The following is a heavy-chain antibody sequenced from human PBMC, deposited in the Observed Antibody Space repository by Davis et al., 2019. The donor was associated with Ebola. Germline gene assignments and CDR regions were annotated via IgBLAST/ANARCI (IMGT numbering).Heavy chain of an antibody. CDR2: IYYSGTI. Sequence: MPSETLSLTCTVSGGSISGYYLTWIRQPPGKGLEWIGYIYYSGTINYNPSLKSRLSISVDTSKNQFSLKLSSVTAADTAVYYCARHAVWFDPGAREPWSPSPQ. CDR1: GGSISGYY. V-gene: IGHV4-59*08. J-gene: IGHJ5*02. CDR3: ARHAVWFDP.